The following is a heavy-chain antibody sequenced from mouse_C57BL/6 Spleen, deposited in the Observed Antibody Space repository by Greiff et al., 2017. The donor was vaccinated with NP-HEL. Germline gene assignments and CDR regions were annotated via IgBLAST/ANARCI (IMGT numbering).Heavy chain of an antibody. D-gene: IGHD2-3*01. CDR2: ISSGSSTI. Sequence: DVMLVESGGGLVKPGGSLKLSCAASGFTFSDYGMHWVRQAPEKGLEWVAYISSGSSTIYYADTVKGRFTISRDNAKNTLFLQMTSLRSEDTAMYYCARDGYYFYYYAMDYWGQGTSVTVSS. J-gene: IGHJ4*01. CDR3: ARDGYYFYYYAMDY. CDR1: GFTFSDYG. V-gene: IGHV5-17*01.